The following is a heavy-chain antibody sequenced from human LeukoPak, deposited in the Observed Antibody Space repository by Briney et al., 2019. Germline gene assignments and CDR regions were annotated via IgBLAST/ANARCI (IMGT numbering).Heavy chain of an antibody. CDR1: GGSFSGYY. CDR2: INHSGST. V-gene: IGHV4-34*01. CDR3: ARRGGIVVVPAAFFDY. Sequence: SETLSLTCAVYGGSFSGYYWSWIRKPPGKGLEWIGEINHSGSTNYNPSLKSRVTISVDTSKNQFSLKLSSVTAADTAVYYCARRGGIVVVPAAFFDYWGQGTLVTVSS. D-gene: IGHD2-2*01. J-gene: IGHJ4*02.